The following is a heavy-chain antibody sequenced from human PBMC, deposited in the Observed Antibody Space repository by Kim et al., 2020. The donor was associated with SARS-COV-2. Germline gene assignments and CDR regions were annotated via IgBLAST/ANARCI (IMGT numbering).Heavy chain of an antibody. CDR1: GFTFSSYW. J-gene: IGHJ6*02. CDR3: VRGSGSYGYGMGV. D-gene: IGHD3-3*01. CDR2: INNDGVDT. V-gene: IGHV3-74*01. Sequence: GGSLRLSCAASGFTFSSYWMHWVRQAPGTGLVWVSRINNDGVDTIYADFVKGRFTISRDNAKNTLYLQMNSLRVEDTAVYFCVRGSGSYGYGMGVWGQGTLVTVSS.